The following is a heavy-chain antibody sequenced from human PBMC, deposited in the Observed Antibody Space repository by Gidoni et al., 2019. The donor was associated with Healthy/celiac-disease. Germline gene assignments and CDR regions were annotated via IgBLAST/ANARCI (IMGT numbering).Heavy chain of an antibody. V-gene: IGHV4-59*08. CDR3: ARQPDYYDSSGFDY. Sequence: QVQLQESGPGLVTPSETLSPTCTVSGGSISSYYWSWIRQPPGKGLEWIGYIYYSGSTNYNPSLQSRVTISVDTSKNQFSLKLSSVTAADTAVYYCARQPDYYDSSGFDYWGQGTLVTVSS. D-gene: IGHD3-22*01. CDR2: IYYSGST. J-gene: IGHJ4*02. CDR1: GGSISSYY.